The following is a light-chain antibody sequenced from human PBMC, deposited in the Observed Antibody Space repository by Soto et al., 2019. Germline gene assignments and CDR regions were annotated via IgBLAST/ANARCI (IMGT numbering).Light chain of an antibody. CDR3: SSYTTTTTPVV. CDR2: EVT. J-gene: IGLJ2*01. CDR1: SSDIGTYDY. Sequence: QSALTQPASVSGSPGQSITISCTGTSSDIGTYDYVSWYQHHPGKAPKLMIYEVTNRPSGVSDRFSGSKSGKTASLTISGLQAEDEADYDCSSYTTTTTPVVFGGGTTLTVL. V-gene: IGLV2-14*01.